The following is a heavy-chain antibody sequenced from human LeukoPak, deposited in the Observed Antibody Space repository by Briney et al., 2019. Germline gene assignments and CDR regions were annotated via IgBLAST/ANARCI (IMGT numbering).Heavy chain of an antibody. CDR1: GYTLTELS. CDR3: ARVGLMIVVVTGHFDY. J-gene: IGHJ4*02. CDR2: FDPEDGET. V-gene: IGHV1-24*01. D-gene: IGHD3-22*01. Sequence: GASVKVSCKVSGYTLTELSMHWVRQAPGKGLEWMGGFDPEDGETIYAQKFQGRVTMTEDTSTDTAYMELSSLRSDDTPVYYCARVGLMIVVVTGHFDYWGQGTLVTVSS.